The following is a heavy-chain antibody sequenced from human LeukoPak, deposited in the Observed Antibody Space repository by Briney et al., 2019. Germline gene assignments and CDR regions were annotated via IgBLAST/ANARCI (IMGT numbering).Heavy chain of an antibody. CDR2: IYYSGST. CDR1: GGSISSSSYY. CDR3: ARYRNDAFDI. Sequence: SETLSLTCTVSGGSISSSSYYWGWMRQPPGKGLEWIGSIYYSGSTYYNPSLKSRVTISVDTSKNQFSLKLSSVTAADTAVYYCARYRNDAFDIWGQGTMVTVSS. J-gene: IGHJ3*02. D-gene: IGHD1-1*01. V-gene: IGHV4-39*01.